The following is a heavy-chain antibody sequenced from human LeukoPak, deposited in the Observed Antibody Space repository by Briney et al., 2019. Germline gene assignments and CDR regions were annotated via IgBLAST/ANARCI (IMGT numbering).Heavy chain of an antibody. CDR2: LYSGGST. CDR1: GLTISSNY. CDR3: ARDVDGDYGDAFDI. V-gene: IGHV3-53*01. J-gene: IGHJ3*02. Sequence: GGSLRLSCAASGLTISSNYMNWVRQAPGKGLEWVSVLYSGGSTYYADSVKGRFTISRDNSKNTLYLQMNSLRAEDTAVYYCARDVDGDYGDAFDIWGQGTMVTVSS. D-gene: IGHD4-17*01.